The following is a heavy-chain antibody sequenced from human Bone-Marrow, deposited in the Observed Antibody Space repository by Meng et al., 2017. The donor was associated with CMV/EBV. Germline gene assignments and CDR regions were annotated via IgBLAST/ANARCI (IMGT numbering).Heavy chain of an antibody. CDR3: AKAPLINI. Sequence: GGSLRLSCAASGFTVSSNYMSWVRQAPGKGLEWVSVIYSGGSTYYADSVKGRFTISRHNSLKTLYLQMNSLRAEDTAFYYCAKAPLINIWGQGTMVTVSS. J-gene: IGHJ3*02. D-gene: IGHD3-10*01. CDR1: GFTVSSNY. V-gene: IGHV3-53*01. CDR2: IYSGGST.